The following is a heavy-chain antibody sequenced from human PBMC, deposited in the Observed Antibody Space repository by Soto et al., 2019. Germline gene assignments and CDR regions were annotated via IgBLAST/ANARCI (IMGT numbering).Heavy chain of an antibody. V-gene: IGHV5-51*01. CDR3: ARQRRNYSPLGYFDS. Sequence: GESLKISCKGSGFSFTNYWIGWVRQMPGKGLEWMGIIFPGNSDPRYGPSFQGQVTISVDKSVNTAYLQWTSLEASDTAMYFCARQRRNYSPLGYFDSWGQGTLVTVSS. D-gene: IGHD1-7*01. CDR2: IFPGNSDP. J-gene: IGHJ4*02. CDR1: GFSFTNYW.